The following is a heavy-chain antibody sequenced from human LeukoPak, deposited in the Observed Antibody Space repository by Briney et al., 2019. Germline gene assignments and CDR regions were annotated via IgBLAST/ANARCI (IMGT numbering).Heavy chain of an antibody. Sequence: GASVKVSCKASGYTFTGYYMHWVRQALGQGLEWMGWINPNSGGTNYAQKFQGRVTMTRDTSISTAYMELSRLRSDDTAVYYCATLPHIVVVTAIQGFFDYWGQGTLVTVSS. CDR2: INPNSGGT. CDR3: ATLPHIVVVTAIQGFFDY. J-gene: IGHJ4*02. V-gene: IGHV1-2*02. D-gene: IGHD2-21*02. CDR1: GYTFTGYY.